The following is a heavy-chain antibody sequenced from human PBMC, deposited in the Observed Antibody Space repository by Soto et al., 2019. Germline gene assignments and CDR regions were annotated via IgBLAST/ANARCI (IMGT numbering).Heavy chain of an antibody. J-gene: IGHJ4*02. CDR2: IIPIFGTA. Sequence: QVQLVQSGAEVKKPGSSVKVSCKASGGTFSSYAISWVRQAPGQGLEWMGGIIPIFGTANYAQKFQGRVTITADESTSTAYMELSSLRSEDTAVYYCVRVRGYYGSGTPPEFDYWGQGTLVTVSS. D-gene: IGHD3-10*01. CDR1: GGTFSSYA. V-gene: IGHV1-69*01. CDR3: VRVRGYYGSGTPPEFDY.